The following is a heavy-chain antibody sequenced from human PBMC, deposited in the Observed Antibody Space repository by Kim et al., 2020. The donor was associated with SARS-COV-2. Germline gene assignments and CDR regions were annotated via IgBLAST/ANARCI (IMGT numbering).Heavy chain of an antibody. D-gene: IGHD2-15*01. V-gene: IGHV4-34*01. CDR1: RGSFSGYY. J-gene: IGHJ6*02. CDR3: ARLVGHHPTNYFYYGMDV. CDR2: VDHRGGA. Sequence: SETLSLTCAVQRGSFSGYYWSFIRQAPGKGLEWIAEVDHRGGANFNPSLKSRVTISVDTSKDQFSLKLTSVTAADTAVYYCARLVGHHPTNYFYYGMDVWGQGTTVIVSS.